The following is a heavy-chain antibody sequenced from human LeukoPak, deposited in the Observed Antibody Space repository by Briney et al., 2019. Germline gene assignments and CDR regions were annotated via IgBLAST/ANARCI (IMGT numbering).Heavy chain of an antibody. Sequence: LXWMGXXSPNSGNTGYAQKFQGRVTMTRNTSISTAYMELSNLRSEDTAVYYCARGYCSSTSCSNWFDPWGQGTLVTVSS. J-gene: IGHJ5*02. CDR2: XSPNSGNT. V-gene: IGHV1-8*01. D-gene: IGHD2-2*01. CDR3: ARGYCSSTSCSNWFDP.